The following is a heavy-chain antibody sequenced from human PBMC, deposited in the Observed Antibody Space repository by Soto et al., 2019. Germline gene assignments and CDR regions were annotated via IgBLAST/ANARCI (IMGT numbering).Heavy chain of an antibody. D-gene: IGHD2-15*01. Sequence: QVQLVESGGGVVQPGRSLRLSCAASGFTFSSYGMHWVRQAPGKGLEWVAVIWYDGSNKYYADSVKGRFTISRDNSKNTLYLQMNSLRAEDTAVYYCARPHYCSGGSCYPYFDYWGQGTLVTVSS. J-gene: IGHJ4*02. V-gene: IGHV3-33*01. CDR2: IWYDGSNK. CDR1: GFTFSSYG. CDR3: ARPHYCSGGSCYPYFDY.